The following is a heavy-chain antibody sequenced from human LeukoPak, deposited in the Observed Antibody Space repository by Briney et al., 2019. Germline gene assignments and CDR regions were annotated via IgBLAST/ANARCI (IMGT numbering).Heavy chain of an antibody. D-gene: IGHD3-10*01. CDR2: IKSDGSST. CDR1: GFAFSTYW. Sequence: PGGSLRLSCAASGFAFSTYWMHWVRQAPGKGLVWVSRIKSDGSSTTYAYFVKGRFTVSRDNAKNTLYLQMRSMRVDDTAISVSARVGGRGSIGGDCWGQGTLVTVSS. V-gene: IGHV3-74*03. J-gene: IGHJ4*02. CDR3: ARVGGRGSIGGDC.